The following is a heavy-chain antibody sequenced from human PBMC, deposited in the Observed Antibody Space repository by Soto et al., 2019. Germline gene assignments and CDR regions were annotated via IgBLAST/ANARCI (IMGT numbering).Heavy chain of an antibody. CDR1: GGSFSGYY. V-gene: IGHV4-34*01. CDR3: AGLYPYESSGYHLNY. D-gene: IGHD3-22*01. CDR2: IYYLGNT. J-gene: IGHJ4*02. Sequence: SETLSLTCAVYGGSFSGYYWSWIRQPPGKGLEWVGGIYYLGNTNYNPSLRSRVTISVDTSKNQFSLKLRSVTAADTAVFYCAGLYPYESSGYHLNYWGQGALVTVSS.